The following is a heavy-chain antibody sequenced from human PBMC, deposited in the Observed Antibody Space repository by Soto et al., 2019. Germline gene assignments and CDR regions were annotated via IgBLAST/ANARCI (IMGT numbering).Heavy chain of an antibody. CDR1: GGTFSSYT. V-gene: IGHV1-69*02. Sequence: ASVKVSCKASGGTFSSYTISWVRQAPGQGLEWMGRIIPILGIANYAQKFQGRVTITADKSTSTAYMELSSLRSEDTAVYYCASLVPQLGDAFDIWGQGTMVTVSS. CDR3: ASLVPQLGDAFDI. D-gene: IGHD7-27*01. CDR2: IIPILGIA. J-gene: IGHJ3*02.